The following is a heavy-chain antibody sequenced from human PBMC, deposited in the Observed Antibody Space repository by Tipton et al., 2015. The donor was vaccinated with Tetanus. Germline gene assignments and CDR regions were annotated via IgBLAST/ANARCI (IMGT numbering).Heavy chain of an antibody. CDR1: GFTFNTFW. J-gene: IGHJ4*02. D-gene: IGHD6-19*01. CDR3: ARDGPESSAYYFDS. CDR2: INRDGSST. Sequence: SGFTFNTFWMHWVRQAPGKGLEWVSHINRDGSSTNYADSVKGRFTISRDNARNTLYLKRNSLTAEDTAVYYCARDGPESSAYYFDSWGQGMLVTVSS. V-gene: IGHV3-74*01.